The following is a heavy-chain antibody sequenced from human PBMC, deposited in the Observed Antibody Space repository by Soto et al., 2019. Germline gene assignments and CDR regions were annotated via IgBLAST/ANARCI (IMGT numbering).Heavy chain of an antibody. Sequence: QVQLQQWGAGLLKPSETLSLTCAVYGGSFGGYYWSWIRQPPCKGLEWIGEINHSGGSNYNPSLKSRVTISIDTSKNQFSLRLSSVTAADTAVYYCARYFGAADLLGDDYWGQGTLVTVSS. CDR3: ARYFGAADLLGDDY. CDR2: INHSGGS. D-gene: IGHD3-16*01. V-gene: IGHV4-34*01. J-gene: IGHJ4*02. CDR1: GGSFGGYY.